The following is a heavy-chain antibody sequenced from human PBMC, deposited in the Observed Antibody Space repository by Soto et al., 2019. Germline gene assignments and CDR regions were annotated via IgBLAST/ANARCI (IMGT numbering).Heavy chain of an antibody. CDR1: GYTFTSYG. V-gene: IGHV1-18*01. CDR2: ISAYNGNT. Sequence: QVQLGQSGAEVKKPGASVKVSCKASGYTFTSYGISWVRQAPGQGLEWMGWISAYNGNTNYAQKLQGRVTMTTDTSTITASMELRNLRSDDTAVYYCARYANWNSKDAFDIGGQGTRVTVSS. CDR3: ARYANWNSKDAFDI. J-gene: IGHJ3*02. D-gene: IGHD1-7*01.